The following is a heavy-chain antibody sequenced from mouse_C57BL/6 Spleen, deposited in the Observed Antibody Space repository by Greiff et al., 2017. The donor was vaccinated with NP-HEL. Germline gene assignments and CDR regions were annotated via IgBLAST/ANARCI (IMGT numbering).Heavy chain of an antibody. J-gene: IGHJ2*01. CDR1: GYTFTDYY. V-gene: IGHV1-26*01. CDR2: INPNNGGT. D-gene: IGHD1-1*02. CDR3: ARSDYGHDY. Sequence: VQLQQSGPELVKPGASVKISCKASGYTFTDYYMNWVKQSHGKSLEWIGDINPNNGGTSYNQKFKGKATLTVDKSSSTAYMELRSLTSEDSAVYYCARSDYGHDYWGQGTTLTVSS.